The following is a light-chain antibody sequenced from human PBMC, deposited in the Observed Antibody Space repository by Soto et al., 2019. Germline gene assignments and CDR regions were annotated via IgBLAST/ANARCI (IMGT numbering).Light chain of an antibody. Sequence: EIVLTQSPVTLSLSPGERATLSCRASQSVSRYFAWYQQKPGQAPRLLIYDASNRATGVPSRFSGSGSGTDFTLTISSLEPEDFAVYYCQQRSSWPVPFGQGTKVEI. V-gene: IGKV3-11*01. CDR2: DAS. J-gene: IGKJ1*01. CDR1: QSVSRY. CDR3: QQRSSWPVP.